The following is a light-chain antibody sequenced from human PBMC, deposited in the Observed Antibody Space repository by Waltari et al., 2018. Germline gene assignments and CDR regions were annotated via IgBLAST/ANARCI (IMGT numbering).Light chain of an antibody. CDR2: GAS. Sequence: ETVMTQSPGTLSVSPGDRVSLSCRASQSVSSELAWYQQKPGQTPRLLIYGASTRVTGIPARFSGSGSGTEFTLTISSLKSEDFGVYYCQQYNKWPLTFGGGTKVEIK. CDR1: QSVSSE. V-gene: IGKV3-15*01. CDR3: QQYNKWPLT. J-gene: IGKJ4*01.